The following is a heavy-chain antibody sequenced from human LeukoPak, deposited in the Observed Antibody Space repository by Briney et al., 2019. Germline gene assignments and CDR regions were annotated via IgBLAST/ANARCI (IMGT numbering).Heavy chain of an antibody. D-gene: IGHD4-17*01. V-gene: IGHV3-9*01. J-gene: IGHJ4*02. CDR1: GFTFDDYA. CDR3: AKGLRGAFDY. CDR2: ISWNSGSI. Sequence: GRSLRLSCAASGFTFDDYAMHWVRQAPGKGLEWVSGISWNSGSIGYADSVKGRFTISRDNAKNSLYLQMNSLRAEDTALYYCAKGLRGAFDYWGQGTLVTVSS.